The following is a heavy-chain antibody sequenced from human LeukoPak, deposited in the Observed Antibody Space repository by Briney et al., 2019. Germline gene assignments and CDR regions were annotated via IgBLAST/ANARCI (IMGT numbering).Heavy chain of an antibody. CDR2: IYSGGST. D-gene: IGHD6-19*01. Sequence: PGGSLRLSCTASGFTFGDYAMSWVRQAPGKGLEWVSVIYSGGSTYYADSVKGRFTISRDNSKNTLYLQMNSLRAEDTAVYYCARDLYSSGWYVDYWGQGTLVTVSS. J-gene: IGHJ4*02. CDR1: GFTFGDYA. CDR3: ARDLYSSGWYVDY. V-gene: IGHV3-53*01.